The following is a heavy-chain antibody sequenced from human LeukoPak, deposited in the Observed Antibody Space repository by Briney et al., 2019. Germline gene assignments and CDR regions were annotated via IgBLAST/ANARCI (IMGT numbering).Heavy chain of an antibody. J-gene: IGHJ3*02. D-gene: IGHD4-17*01. CDR2: INHSGST. V-gene: IGHV4-34*01. Sequence: SETLSLTCAVYGGSFSGYYWSWIRQPPGKGLEWIGEINHSGSTNYNPSLKSRVTISVDTSKNQFSLKLSSVTAADTAVYYRAGARDYGDYEGAFDIWGQGTMVTVSS. CDR1: GGSFSGYY. CDR3: AGARDYGDYEGAFDI.